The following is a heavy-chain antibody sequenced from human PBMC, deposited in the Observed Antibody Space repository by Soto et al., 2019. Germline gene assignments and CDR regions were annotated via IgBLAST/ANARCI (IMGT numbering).Heavy chain of an antibody. CDR2: IKSKVDGGTT. V-gene: IGHV3-15*07. CDR1: GFTVGSAW. J-gene: IGHJ5*02. D-gene: IGHD1-1*01. Sequence: EVQLVESGGGLVKPGGSLRLGCEVSGFTVGSAWMNWVRQAPGKGLVWVGRIKSKVDGGTTDYAAPVKGTFTISIYDSKKTLSLQIESLKPEDTAVYYCTSAPQRALTGELDSSWGQGTLVTVSS. CDR3: TSAPQRALTGELDSS.